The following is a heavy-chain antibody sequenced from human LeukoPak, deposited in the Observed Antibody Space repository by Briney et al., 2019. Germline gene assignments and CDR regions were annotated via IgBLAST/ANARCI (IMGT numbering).Heavy chain of an antibody. D-gene: IGHD3-10*01. CDR1: GYTFTSYA. Sequence: ASVKVSCKASGYTFTSYAMHWVRQAPGQRLEWMGWINAGNGNTKYPQKFQGRVTITRDTSASTAYMELSSLRSEDTAVYYCARGHSMVRGVTPTDAFDIWGQGTMVTVSS. CDR3: ARGHSMVRGVTPTDAFDI. J-gene: IGHJ3*02. V-gene: IGHV1-3*01. CDR2: INAGNGNT.